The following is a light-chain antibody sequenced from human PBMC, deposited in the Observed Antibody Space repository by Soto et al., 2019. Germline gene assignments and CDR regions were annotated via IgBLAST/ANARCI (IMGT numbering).Light chain of an antibody. J-gene: IGKJ1*01. CDR2: GAS. V-gene: IGKV3-15*01. CDR3: QQYHNRPPWT. CDR1: QTVSNN. Sequence: SVSPGERVTLSCRASQTVSNNLAWYQQKPGQAPRLLIYGASTRATDIPARFAGSGSGTEFSLTITSLQSEDFAIYYCQQYHNRPPWTFGQGTRVEIK.